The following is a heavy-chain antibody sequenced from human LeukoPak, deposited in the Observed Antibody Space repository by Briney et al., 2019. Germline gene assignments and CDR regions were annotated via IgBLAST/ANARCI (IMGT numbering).Heavy chain of an antibody. Sequence: SETLSLTCIVSGGSISTYYWSWIRQPPGKGLEWIGYIYYSGSTNYNPSLKSRVTISVDTSKNQFSLKLSSVTAADTAVYYCARDRDGYNPNAFDIWGQGTMVTVSS. CDR3: ARDRDGYNPNAFDI. J-gene: IGHJ3*02. CDR1: GGSISTYY. D-gene: IGHD5-24*01. CDR2: IYYSGST. V-gene: IGHV4-59*01.